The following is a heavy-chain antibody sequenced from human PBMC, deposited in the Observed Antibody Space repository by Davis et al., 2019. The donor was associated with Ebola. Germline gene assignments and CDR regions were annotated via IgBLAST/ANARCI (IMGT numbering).Heavy chain of an antibody. CDR2: ISGSGGST. V-gene: IGHV3-23*01. Sequence: GGSLRLSCAASGFTVSSNYMSWVRQAPGKGLEWVSAISGSGGSTYYADSVKGRFTISRDNSKNTLYLQMNSLRAEDTAVYYCAKGDYYGSGSYIYYYYGMDVWGQGTTVTVSS. CDR1: GFTVSSNY. J-gene: IGHJ6*02. CDR3: AKGDYYGSGSYIYYYYGMDV. D-gene: IGHD3-10*01.